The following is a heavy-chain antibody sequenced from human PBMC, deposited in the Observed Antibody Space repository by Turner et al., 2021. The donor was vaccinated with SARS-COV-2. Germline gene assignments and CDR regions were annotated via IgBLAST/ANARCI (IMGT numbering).Heavy chain of an antibody. D-gene: IGHD3-10*01. Sequence: QVQLVDSGGGVVQPGRSLRLSCAASGFTFSNYGMHWVRQAPGKWLGWVALISYDGSNKYYADSVKGRFTISRDNSKNTLYLQMNSLRAEDTAVYYCAKSNRGSYYYGMDVWGQGTTVTVSS. V-gene: IGHV3-30*18. CDR3: AKSNRGSYYYGMDV. CDR1: GFTFSNYG. J-gene: IGHJ6*02. CDR2: ISYDGSNK.